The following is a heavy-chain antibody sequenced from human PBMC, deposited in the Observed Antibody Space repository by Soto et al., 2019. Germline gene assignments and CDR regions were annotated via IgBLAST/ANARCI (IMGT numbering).Heavy chain of an antibody. V-gene: IGHV3-21*01. CDR1: GFTFSSYS. CDR3: ARDFTYYYYYGMDV. J-gene: IGHJ6*02. Sequence: EVQLVESGGGLVKPGGSLRLSCAASGFTFSSYSMNWVRQAPGKGLEWVSSISSSSSYIYYADSVKGRFTISRDNAKNSLYLQMNSLRAEATAVYYCARDFTYYYYYGMDVWGQGTTVTVSS. D-gene: IGHD3-16*01. CDR2: ISSSSSYI.